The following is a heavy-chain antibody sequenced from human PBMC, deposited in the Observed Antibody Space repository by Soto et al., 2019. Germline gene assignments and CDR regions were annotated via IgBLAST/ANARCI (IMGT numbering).Heavy chain of an antibody. CDR2: ISRSSTYI. V-gene: IGHV3-21*01. D-gene: IGHD3-16*01. CDR3: ARGVLPISSTSWFDP. Sequence: EVQLVESGGGLVNPGGSLRLSCVVSGFPFSTSNMNWVRQAPGKGLEWVSFISRSSTYIYYADSVKGRFTISRDDAENSLFLQMNSLRAEDTAVYYCARGVLPISSTSWFDPWSQGTLVTVSS. J-gene: IGHJ5*02. CDR1: GFPFSTSN.